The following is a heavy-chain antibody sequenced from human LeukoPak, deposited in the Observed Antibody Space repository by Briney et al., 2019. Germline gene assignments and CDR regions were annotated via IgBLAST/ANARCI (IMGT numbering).Heavy chain of an antibody. Sequence: GGSLRLSCAASGFTFSSYAMHWVRQAPGKGLEGGAVISYDGSNKYYADSVKGRFTISRDNSKNTLYLQMNSLRAEDTAVYYCAPSGTTRGGPPGGYWGQGTLVTVSS. CDR2: ISYDGSNK. V-gene: IGHV3-30-3*01. CDR3: APSGTTRGGPPGGY. CDR1: GFTFSSYA. J-gene: IGHJ4*02. D-gene: IGHD1-7*01.